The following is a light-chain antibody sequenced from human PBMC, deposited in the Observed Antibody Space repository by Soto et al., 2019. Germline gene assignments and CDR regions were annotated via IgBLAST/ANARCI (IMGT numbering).Light chain of an antibody. CDR2: DAS. Sequence: DIQITRKTSTLSASVGDRVTIACRASQSISSWVAWYQQKPGKAPKLLIYDASSLESGVPSRFSGRGSRTEFTLTISSLQPDDFATYYCQRYNSYSLSLGGGTMVDIK. J-gene: IGKJ4*01. V-gene: IGKV1-5*01. CDR1: QSISSW. CDR3: QRYNSYSLS.